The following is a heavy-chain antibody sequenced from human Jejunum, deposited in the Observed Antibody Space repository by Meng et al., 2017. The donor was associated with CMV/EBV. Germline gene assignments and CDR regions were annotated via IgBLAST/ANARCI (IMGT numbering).Heavy chain of an antibody. V-gene: IGHV3-7*01. J-gene: IGHJ4*02. D-gene: IGHD3-3*01. CDR1: FSSYG. Sequence: FSSYGMNWGRQAPGKGLEWVANIKPDGSEKYYVDSVKGRFTISRDNAKTSLYLQMDNLRAEDTAVYYCARAEYDSWSGYKYYLDYWGQGTLVTVSS. CDR3: ARAEYDSWSGYKYYLDY. CDR2: IKPDGSEK.